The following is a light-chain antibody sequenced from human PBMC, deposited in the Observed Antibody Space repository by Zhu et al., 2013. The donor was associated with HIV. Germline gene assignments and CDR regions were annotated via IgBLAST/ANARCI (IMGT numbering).Light chain of an antibody. V-gene: IGLV1-40*01. Sequence: QSVLTQPPSVSGAPGQRVTISCTGSSSNIGAGYDVHWYQQLPGTAPKLLIYENNNRPSGVPDRFSGSKSGTSASLAITGLQAEDEADYYCQSYDSSLSGYWVFGGGTKLTVL. CDR2: ENN. J-gene: IGLJ3*02. CDR1: SSNIGAGYD. CDR3: QSYDSSLSGYWV.